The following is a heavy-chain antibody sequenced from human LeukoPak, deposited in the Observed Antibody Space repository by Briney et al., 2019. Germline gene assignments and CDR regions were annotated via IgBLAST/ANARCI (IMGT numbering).Heavy chain of an antibody. J-gene: IGHJ4*02. Sequence: GGSLRLSCAASGFTFSGSAMHWVRQASGKGLEWVGRIRSKTNSYATSYAASVKGRFALSRDDSKNTAYLQMKSLKTEDTAVYYCTRYNVGFESWGQGTLVTVSS. CDR3: TRYNVGFES. CDR1: GFTFSGSA. CDR2: IRSKTNSYAT. D-gene: IGHD1-1*01. V-gene: IGHV3-73*01.